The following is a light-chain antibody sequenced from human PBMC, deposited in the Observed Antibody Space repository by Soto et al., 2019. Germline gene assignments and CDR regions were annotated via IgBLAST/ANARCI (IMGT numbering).Light chain of an antibody. Sequence: QSVLTQPPSASGTPGQRVTISCSGSSSNIGSNTVHWYQQLPGTAPKLLIYSNNHRPSGVPDRFSGSKSGTSASLAISGLQSEDEADYFCAAWDDSLSGYVFGTGTKLTVL. J-gene: IGLJ1*01. CDR1: SSNIGSNT. V-gene: IGLV1-44*01. CDR3: AAWDDSLSGYV. CDR2: SNN.